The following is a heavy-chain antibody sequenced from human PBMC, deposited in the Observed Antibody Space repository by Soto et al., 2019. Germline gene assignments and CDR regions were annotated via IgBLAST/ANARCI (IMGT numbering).Heavy chain of an antibody. Sequence: GGSLRLSCAASGFTFSSNAMSWVRQAPGNGLEWVSGISSSGGSTYYADSVKGRFTISRDNSKNMLYLQMNNLRAEDTAVYYCAKAQGGSYFDYWGQGTLVTVSS. V-gene: IGHV3-23*01. J-gene: IGHJ4*02. CDR2: ISSSGGST. CDR1: GFTFSSNA. CDR3: AKAQGGSYFDY. D-gene: IGHD2-15*01.